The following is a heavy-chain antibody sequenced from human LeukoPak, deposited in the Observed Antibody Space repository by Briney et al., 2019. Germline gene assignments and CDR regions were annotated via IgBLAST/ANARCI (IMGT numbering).Heavy chain of an antibody. D-gene: IGHD2-2*01. CDR2: ISSRGSTR. J-gene: IGHJ4*02. Sequence: PGGSLRLSCAASGFTFSSYEIMWVRQAPGKGLEWVSYISSRGSTRYYADSVKGRFTISRDNAKNSLYLQMNSLRVEDTAVYYCARGIGYCSSTSCYFFDFWGQGTLVTVSS. CDR3: ARGIGYCSSTSCYFFDF. CDR1: GFTFSSYE. V-gene: IGHV3-48*03.